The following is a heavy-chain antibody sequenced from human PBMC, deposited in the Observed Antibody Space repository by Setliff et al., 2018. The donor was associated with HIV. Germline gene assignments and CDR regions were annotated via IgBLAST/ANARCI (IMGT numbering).Heavy chain of an antibody. V-gene: IGHV4-34*01. CDR3: ARESPHGGDYILTTYYMDV. CDR2: LNDSGST. CDR1: GGSFSGYY. Sequence: SETLSLTCAVYGGSFSGYYWSWIRQSPRKRLEWIGELNDSGSTNYNPSLKSRVTLSVKTSKNQFSLKLNSVTAADTAVYYCARESPHGGDYILTTYYMDVWGKGTTVTVSS. D-gene: IGHD4-17*01. J-gene: IGHJ6*03.